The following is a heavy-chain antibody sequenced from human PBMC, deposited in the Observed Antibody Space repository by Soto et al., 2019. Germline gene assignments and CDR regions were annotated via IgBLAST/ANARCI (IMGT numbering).Heavy chain of an antibody. D-gene: IGHD2-2*01. Sequence: QVQLVQSGAEIKKPGASVKVSCKASGYTFTSHDINWMRQTTGQGLEWMGWMNPNSGHTNYAQKFQGRVTMTRDTSISTAYMELTNLRSEDTAIYYCASDMSTNWGQGTLVTVSS. CDR1: GYTFTSHD. J-gene: IGHJ4*02. V-gene: IGHV1-8*01. CDR2: MNPNSGHT. CDR3: ASDMSTN.